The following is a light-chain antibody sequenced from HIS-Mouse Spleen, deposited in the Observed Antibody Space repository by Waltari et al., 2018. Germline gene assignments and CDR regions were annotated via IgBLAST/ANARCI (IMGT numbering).Light chain of an antibody. J-gene: IGKJ2*01. CDR2: GAS. Sequence: EIVLTQSPGTLSLSPGERATLSCRASQSVSSSYLAWYQQKPGQAPRLPIYGASRRATGIPDRFSGSGSGTDFTLTISRLEPEDFAVYYCQQYGSSPYTFGQGTKLEIK. CDR3: QQYGSSPYT. CDR1: QSVSSSY. V-gene: IGKV3-20*01.